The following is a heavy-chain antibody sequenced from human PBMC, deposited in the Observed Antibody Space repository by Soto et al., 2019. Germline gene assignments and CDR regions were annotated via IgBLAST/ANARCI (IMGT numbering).Heavy chain of an antibody. D-gene: IGHD2-15*01. CDR3: AKERYCSAGRCDRYFDY. Sequence: GGSLRLSCAASGFTFSNYALSWVRQAPGKGLEWVSAISGSGGDTYYADSVKGRFTISRDNSKNTLYLQMNSLRAEDTAVYYCAKERYCSAGRCDRYFDYWGQGALVTVSS. J-gene: IGHJ4*02. CDR2: ISGSGGDT. CDR1: GFTFSNYA. V-gene: IGHV3-23*01.